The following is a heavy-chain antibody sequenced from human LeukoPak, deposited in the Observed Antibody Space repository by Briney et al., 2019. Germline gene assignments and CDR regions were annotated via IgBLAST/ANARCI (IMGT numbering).Heavy chain of an antibody. D-gene: IGHD1-26*01. V-gene: IGHV3-23*01. Sequence: GGSLRLSCAASGFTFSSYAMSWVRQAPGKGLEWVSAISGSGGSTYYADSVKGRFTISRDNSKNTLYLQMNSLRAEDTAVYYCARGPEEGSYYVYLDYWGQGTLVTVSS. CDR3: ARGPEEGSYYVYLDY. J-gene: IGHJ4*02. CDR1: GFTFSSYA. CDR2: ISGSGGST.